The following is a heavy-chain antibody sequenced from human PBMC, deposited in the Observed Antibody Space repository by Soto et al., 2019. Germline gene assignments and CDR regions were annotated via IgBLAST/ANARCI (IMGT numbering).Heavy chain of an antibody. CDR3: ARDLFGELLYNFDY. V-gene: IGHV4-4*07. Sequence: NPSETLSLTCTVSGGSISSYYWSWIRQPAGKGLERIGRIYTSGSTNYNPSLKSRVTMSVDTSKNQFSLKLSSVTAADTAVYYCARDLFGELLYNFDYWGQGTLVTVSS. J-gene: IGHJ4*02. CDR1: GGSISSYY. D-gene: IGHD3-10*01. CDR2: IYTSGST.